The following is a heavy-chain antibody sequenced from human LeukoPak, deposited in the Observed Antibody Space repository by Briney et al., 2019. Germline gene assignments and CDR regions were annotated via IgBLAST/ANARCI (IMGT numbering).Heavy chain of an antibody. D-gene: IGHD3-9*01. J-gene: IGHJ4*02. V-gene: IGHV1-18*01. CDR2: ISAYNGNT. CDR3: ARSSLTGYYVEAAFDY. CDR1: GYTFTSYG. Sequence: GASVKVSCKASGYTFTSYGISWVRQAPGQGLEWMGWISAYNGNTNYAQKPQGRVTMTTDTSTSTAYMELRSLRSDDTAVYYCARSSLTGYYVEAAFDYWGQGTLVTVSS.